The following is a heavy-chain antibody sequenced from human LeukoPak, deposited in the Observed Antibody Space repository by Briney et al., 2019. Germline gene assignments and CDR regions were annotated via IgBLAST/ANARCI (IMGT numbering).Heavy chain of an antibody. Sequence: PGGSLRLSCEGSGFTFSSYSMNWVRQAPGKGLEWLSSISTTSNSIYYADSVKGRFTISRDNAKDSLFLHMNSLRDDDTAVYYCATLWFGESFFAFDIWGQGTMVTVSS. D-gene: IGHD3-10*01. J-gene: IGHJ3*02. V-gene: IGHV3-48*02. CDR2: ISTTSNSI. CDR3: ATLWFGESFFAFDI. CDR1: GFTFSSYS.